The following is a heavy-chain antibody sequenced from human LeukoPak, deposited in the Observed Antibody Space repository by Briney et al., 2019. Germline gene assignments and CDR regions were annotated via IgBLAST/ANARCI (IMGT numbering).Heavy chain of an antibody. Sequence: GGSLRLSCAASGFTFSSYGMHWVRQAPGKGLEWVAFIRYDGSNKYYADSVKGRFTISRDNSKNTLYLQMNSLRAEDTAVYYCAKDAEAGYYGSGSYKYYYYMDVWGKGTTVTISS. D-gene: IGHD3-10*01. J-gene: IGHJ6*03. CDR1: GFTFSSYG. CDR2: IRYDGSNK. V-gene: IGHV3-30*02. CDR3: AKDAEAGYYGSGSYKYYYYMDV.